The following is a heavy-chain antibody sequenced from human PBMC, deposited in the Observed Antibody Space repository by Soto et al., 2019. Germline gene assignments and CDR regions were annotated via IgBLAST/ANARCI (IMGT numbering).Heavy chain of an antibody. V-gene: IGHV4-61*01. CDR1: GGSVSSVNYY. CDR2: IYHSGST. CDR3: ARESYDSSGYYYPYAY. Sequence: PSETLSLTCTVSGGSVSSVNYYWSWIRQPPGKGLEWIGYIYHSGSTNYNPSLKSRVTISIDTSKNQFSLKLGSVTAADTAVYYCARESYDSSGYYYPYAYWGRGTLVTVSS. D-gene: IGHD3-22*01. J-gene: IGHJ4*02.